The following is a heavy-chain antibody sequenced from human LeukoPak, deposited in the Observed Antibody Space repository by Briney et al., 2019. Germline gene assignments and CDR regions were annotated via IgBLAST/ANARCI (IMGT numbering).Heavy chain of an antibody. J-gene: IGHJ4*02. CDR1: GGSFSGYY. CDR3: ARELIAAAGRGGFFDY. D-gene: IGHD6-13*01. CDR2: INHSGST. Sequence: SETLSLTCAVYGGSFSGYYWSWIRQPPGKGLEWIGEINHSGSTNYNPSLKSRVTISVDTSKNQFSLKLSSVTAADTAVYYCARELIAAAGRGGFFDYWGQGTLVTVSS. V-gene: IGHV4-34*01.